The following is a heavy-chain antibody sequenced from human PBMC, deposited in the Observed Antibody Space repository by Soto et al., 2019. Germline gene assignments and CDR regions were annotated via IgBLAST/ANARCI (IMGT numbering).Heavy chain of an antibody. CDR3: ARKPQVATALYYYYMDV. V-gene: IGHV3-74*01. Sequence: GGSLRLSCAASGFTFSSYWMHWVRQAPGKGLVWVSRINSDGSSTSYADSVKGRFTISRDNAKNTLYLQMNSLRAEDTAVYYCARKPQVATALYYYYMDVWGKGTTVTVSS. CDR2: INSDGSST. CDR1: GFTFSSYW. J-gene: IGHJ6*03. D-gene: IGHD5-12*01.